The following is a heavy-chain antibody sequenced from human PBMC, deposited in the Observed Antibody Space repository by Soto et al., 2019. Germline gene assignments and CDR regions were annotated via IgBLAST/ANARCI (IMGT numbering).Heavy chain of an antibody. CDR3: AKDQRIVGSTRGYIDY. Sequence: QVQLVESGGGVVQPGRSLRLSCAASGFTFNMHGMHWVRQAPGKGLEWVAVISTDGSYKYHVDSVKGRFTISRDNSNNTLYLQMNSLKPEDTGIYYCAKDQRIVGSTRGYIDYWGQGTLVAVSS. D-gene: IGHD1-26*01. CDR2: ISTDGSYK. CDR1: GFTFNMHG. J-gene: IGHJ4*02. V-gene: IGHV3-30*18.